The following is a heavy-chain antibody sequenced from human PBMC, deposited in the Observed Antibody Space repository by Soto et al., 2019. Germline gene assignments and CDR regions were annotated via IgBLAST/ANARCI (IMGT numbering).Heavy chain of an antibody. V-gene: IGHV1-69*12. J-gene: IGHJ4*02. Sequence: QVQLVPSGAEVKKPGSSVKVSCKASGGTFNSYAISWVRQAPGQRLEWMGGIIPIFGTAYYAQKFQGRVTVTADDSTGTAYMELSSLRSEDTAVYYCAREFIGSYPPRFYWGKLNLVTVSS. CDR2: IIPIFGTA. D-gene: IGHD1-26*01. CDR3: AREFIGSYPPRFY. CDR1: GGTFNSYA.